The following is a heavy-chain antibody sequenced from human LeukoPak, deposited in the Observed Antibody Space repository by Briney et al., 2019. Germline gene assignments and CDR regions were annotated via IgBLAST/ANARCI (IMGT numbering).Heavy chain of an antibody. Sequence: PGGSLRLSCVVSDFTFAVSWVRQAPGKGLEWISTINGRGDDSFHADSVKGRFTISRDTTKNTPYLRMSSLRAADTAMYFCVRMRGPERRHCFDYWSQGALLIVSS. V-gene: IGHV3-23*01. D-gene: IGHD2-2*01. J-gene: IGHJ4*02. CDR2: INGRGDDS. CDR1: DFTFA. CDR3: VRMRGPERRHCFDY.